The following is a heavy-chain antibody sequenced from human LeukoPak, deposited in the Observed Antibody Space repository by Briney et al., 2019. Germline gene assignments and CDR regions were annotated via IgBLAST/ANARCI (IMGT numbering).Heavy chain of an antibody. V-gene: IGHV4-61*08. Sequence: SETLSLTCTVSGGSISSGGYYWSWIRQHPGKGLGWIGYIYYSGSTNYNPSLKSRVTISVDTSKNQFSLKLSSVTAADTAVYYCARDRGRGYYYYGMDVWGQGTTVAVSS. CDR2: IYYSGST. J-gene: IGHJ6*02. CDR3: ARDRGRGYYYYGMDV. CDR1: GGSISSGGYY.